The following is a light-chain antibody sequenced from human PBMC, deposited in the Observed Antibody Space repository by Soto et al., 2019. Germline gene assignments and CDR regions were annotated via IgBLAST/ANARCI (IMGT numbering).Light chain of an antibody. Sequence: QSVLTQPPSASGTPGQTIAISCSGGSSNIGSHTVNWYQQLPATAPRLLIYSNTQRPSGVPDRFSASKSGTSSSLAISGLQSEYEGDYYCAAWDDSPNGVVFGGGTKVTVL. J-gene: IGLJ2*01. V-gene: IGLV1-44*01. CDR3: AAWDDSPNGVV. CDR2: SNT. CDR1: SSNIGSHT.